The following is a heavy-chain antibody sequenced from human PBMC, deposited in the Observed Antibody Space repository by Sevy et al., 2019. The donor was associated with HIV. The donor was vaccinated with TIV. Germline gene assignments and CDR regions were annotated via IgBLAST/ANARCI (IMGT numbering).Heavy chain of an antibody. D-gene: IGHD1-26*01. Sequence: SDTLSLTCTVSDGSISSYYWSWIRQPPGKGLEWIGYIYYSGSTNYNPSLKSRVTISVDTSKNQFSLKLSSVTAADTAVYYCARAEVPTTKRWLGNYYYYGMDVWGQGTTVTVSS. CDR3: ARAEVPTTKRWLGNYYYYGMDV. CDR1: DGSISSYY. V-gene: IGHV4-59*07. CDR2: IYYSGST. J-gene: IGHJ6*02.